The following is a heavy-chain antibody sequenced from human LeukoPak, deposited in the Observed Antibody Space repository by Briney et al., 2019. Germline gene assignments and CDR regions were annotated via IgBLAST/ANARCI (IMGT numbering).Heavy chain of an antibody. CDR2: IKQDGSEK. V-gene: IGHV3-7*01. CDR3: ARDGYTTSSVFRD. Sequence: PGGSLRLSCAASGYTFSNHWMSWVRQAPGKGVEWVANIKQDGSEKNYADSVRGRFTISRDNAKNSLYLQMNSLRAEDTAVYCCARDGYTTSSVFRDWGQGTLVTVSS. D-gene: IGHD6-6*01. J-gene: IGHJ4*02. CDR1: GYTFSNHW.